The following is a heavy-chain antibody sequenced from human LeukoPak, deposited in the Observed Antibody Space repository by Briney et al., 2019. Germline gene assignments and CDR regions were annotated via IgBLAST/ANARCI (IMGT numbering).Heavy chain of an antibody. CDR3: ARAVGDGCNEGGYFDY. CDR1: GGSISSSSYY. Sequence: SEPLSLTCTVSGGSISSSSYYWAWIPQPPGKGREWIGSIYYSGSTYYNPSIKSRVTISVDTSKNQFSLKLSSVTAADTAVDYCARAVGDGCNEGGYFDYWGQGTLVTVSS. D-gene: IGHD5-24*01. CDR2: IYYSGST. J-gene: IGHJ4*02. V-gene: IGHV4-39*07.